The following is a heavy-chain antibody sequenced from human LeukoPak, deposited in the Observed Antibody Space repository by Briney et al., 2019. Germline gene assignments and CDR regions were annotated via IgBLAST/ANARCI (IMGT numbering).Heavy chain of an antibody. V-gene: IGHV5-51*01. CDR1: GYSFTSYW. J-gene: IGHJ4*02. Sequence: GESLKISCKGSGYSFTSYWIGWVRQMPGKGLEWMGIIYPGDSDTRYSPSFQGQVTISADKSISTAYLQWSSLKAADTAMYYCARCKEGYCSSLDYWGQGTLVTVSA. CDR2: IYPGDSDT. D-gene: IGHD2-2*01. CDR3: ARCKEGYCSSLDY.